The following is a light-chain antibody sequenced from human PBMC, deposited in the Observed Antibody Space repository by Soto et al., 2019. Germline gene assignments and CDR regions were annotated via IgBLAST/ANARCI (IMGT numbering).Light chain of an antibody. CDR3: QQYNNWPPLT. CDR2: GAS. CDR1: QSVSSN. Sequence: EIVMTQSPATLSVSPGERATLSCRASQSVSSNLAWYQQKPGQAPMLLIYGASTRATGIPARFSGSGSGTDFTLTISSLQSEDFAVYYCQQYNNWPPLTFGQGTKVEIK. V-gene: IGKV3-15*01. J-gene: IGKJ1*01.